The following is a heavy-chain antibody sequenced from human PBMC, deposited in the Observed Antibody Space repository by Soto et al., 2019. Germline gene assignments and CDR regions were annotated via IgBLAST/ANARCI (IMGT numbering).Heavy chain of an antibody. D-gene: IGHD3-22*01. CDR1: GYSFTSYG. V-gene: IGHV1-18*01. Sequence: GASVKVSCKASGYSFTSYGIIWVRQAPGQGLEWMGWISAYNGNTNYAQKLQGRVTMTTDTSTSTAYMELRSLRSDDTAVYYCARDGRSYYDSSGYYYYGMDVWGQGTTVTVSS. CDR3: ARDGRSYYDSSGYYYYGMDV. J-gene: IGHJ6*02. CDR2: ISAYNGNT.